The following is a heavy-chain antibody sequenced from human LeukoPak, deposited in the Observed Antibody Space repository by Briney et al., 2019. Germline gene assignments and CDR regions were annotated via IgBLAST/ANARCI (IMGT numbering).Heavy chain of an antibody. CDR3: AREVYSSSWYGKSYYFDY. CDR1: GFTFDDYG. Sequence: GGPLRLSCAASGFTFDDYGMSWVRQAPGKGLEWVSGINWNGGSTGYADSVKGRLTISRDNAKNSLYLQMNSLRAEDTALYYCAREVYSSSWYGKSYYFDYWGQGTLVTVSS. J-gene: IGHJ4*02. V-gene: IGHV3-20*04. CDR2: INWNGGST. D-gene: IGHD6-13*01.